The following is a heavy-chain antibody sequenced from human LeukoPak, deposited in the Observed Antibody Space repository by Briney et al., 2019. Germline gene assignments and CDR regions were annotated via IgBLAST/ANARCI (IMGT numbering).Heavy chain of an antibody. D-gene: IGHD6-13*01. Sequence: GESLKISCKGSGYNFSNYGIGWVRQMPGKGLEWMGLIDPGDSHAIYSPSFQGQVTISADKSISAAYLQWSSLKASDTAMYYCAKHGVGAGLAAAYIWGQGTLLTVSS. CDR2: IDPGDSHA. CDR3: AKHGVGAGLAAAYI. CDR1: GYNFSNYG. J-gene: IGHJ4*02. V-gene: IGHV5-51*01.